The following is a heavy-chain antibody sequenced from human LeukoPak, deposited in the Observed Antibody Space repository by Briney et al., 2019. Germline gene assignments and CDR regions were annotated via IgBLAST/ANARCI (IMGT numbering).Heavy chain of an antibody. J-gene: IGHJ4*02. CDR2: ISHDGSNK. D-gene: IGHD3-16*02. Sequence: GRSLRLSCAASGFTFSSYGMHWVRQAPGKGLEWVAVISHDGSNKYYADSVKGRFTISRDNSKNTLYLQMNSLRAEDTAVYYCAKVPKVVELSGYFDYWGQGTLVTVSS. CDR1: GFTFSSYG. V-gene: IGHV3-30*18. CDR3: AKVPKVVELSGYFDY.